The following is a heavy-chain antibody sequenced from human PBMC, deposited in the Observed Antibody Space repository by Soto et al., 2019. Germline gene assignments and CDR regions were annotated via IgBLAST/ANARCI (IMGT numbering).Heavy chain of an antibody. CDR2: ISGSGGST. Sequence: GGSLRLSSAASGFTFSSYAMSWVRQAPGKGLEWVSAISGSGGSTYYADSVKGRFTISRDNSKNTLYLQMNSLRAEDTAVYYCASPPAGQLVLHWGQGTLVTVSS. CDR1: GFTFSSYA. CDR3: ASPPAGQLVLH. J-gene: IGHJ1*01. D-gene: IGHD6-6*01. V-gene: IGHV3-23*01.